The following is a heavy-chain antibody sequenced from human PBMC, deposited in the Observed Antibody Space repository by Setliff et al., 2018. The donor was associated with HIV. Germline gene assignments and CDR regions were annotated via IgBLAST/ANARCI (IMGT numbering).Heavy chain of an antibody. CDR3: ARQVGEGKWYLDS. CDR1: GGSFSGYY. D-gene: IGHD1-26*01. J-gene: IGHJ4*01. CDR2: INHSGST. V-gene: IGHV4-34*01. Sequence: SETLSLTCAVYGGSFSGYYWSWIRQPPGKGLEWIGEINHSGSTNYNPSLKSRVTISIDTSENLFSLKLSGVTAADTAIYYCARQVGEGKWYLDSWGHGTLVTVSS.